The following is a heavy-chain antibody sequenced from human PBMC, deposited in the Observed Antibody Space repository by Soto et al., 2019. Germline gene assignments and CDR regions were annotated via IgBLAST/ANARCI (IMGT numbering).Heavy chain of an antibody. CDR3: TRADSGVAILPDVRPLFDL. Sequence: QMQMLQSGAEVRKPGASVKVSCKTSGYDFLNFNIHWVRQAPGQGLEWMAVINPSGGYTRHAQKFPGRFPLTRDTSSTTVYMDLSGLSSEDTAVYYCTRADSGVAILPDVRPLFDLWGQGTLVVVSS. J-gene: IGHJ4*02. CDR2: INPSGGYT. V-gene: IGHV1-46*01. CDR1: GYDFLNFN. D-gene: IGHD3-10*01.